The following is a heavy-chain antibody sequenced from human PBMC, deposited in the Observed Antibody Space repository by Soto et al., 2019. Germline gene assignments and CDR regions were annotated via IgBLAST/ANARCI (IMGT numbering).Heavy chain of an antibody. J-gene: IGHJ5*02. CDR3: ARDPKTTGGQHWAFNYFDP. Sequence: QVQLVESGGGVVQPGRSLRLSCAASGFSFSISPMHWVRQAPGKGPEWVALISYDGTNKFYADSVKGRFTISRDNSKSTLYLDVDSLRTEDAAVYYCARDPKTTGGQHWAFNYFDPWGQGTLVTVSS. D-gene: IGHD2-8*02. CDR2: ISYDGTNK. CDR1: GFSFSISP. V-gene: IGHV3-30-3*01.